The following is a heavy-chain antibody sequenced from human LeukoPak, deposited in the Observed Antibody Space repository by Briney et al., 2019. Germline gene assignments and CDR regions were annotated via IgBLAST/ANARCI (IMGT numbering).Heavy chain of an antibody. CDR3: ARVRRSKRQNRYYFYYYMDV. J-gene: IGHJ6*03. Sequence: GGSLRLSCAASGFTFSSYWMSWVRQAPGKGLEWVANIKQDGSEKYYVDSVKGRFTISRDNAKDSLYLQMNSLRAEDTAVHFCARVRRSKRQNRYYFYYYMDVWGKGTTVTVSS. D-gene: IGHD1-14*01. V-gene: IGHV3-7*01. CDR2: IKQDGSEK. CDR1: GFTFSSYW.